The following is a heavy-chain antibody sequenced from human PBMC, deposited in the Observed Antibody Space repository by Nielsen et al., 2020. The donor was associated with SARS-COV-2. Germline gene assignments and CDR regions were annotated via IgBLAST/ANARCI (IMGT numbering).Heavy chain of an antibody. D-gene: IGHD3-22*01. J-gene: IGHJ4*02. CDR3: ARDTTSHYYDTNEYYFDY. CDR1: GGSISSYY. V-gene: IGHV4-59*01. CDR2: SYYSGST. Sequence: SETLSLTCTVSGGSISSYYWSWIRQPPGKRLEWIGYSYYSGSTNYNPSLKSRVTISVDTSKNQFSLKLSSVTAADTAVYYCARDTTSHYYDTNEYYFDYWGQGTLVTVSS.